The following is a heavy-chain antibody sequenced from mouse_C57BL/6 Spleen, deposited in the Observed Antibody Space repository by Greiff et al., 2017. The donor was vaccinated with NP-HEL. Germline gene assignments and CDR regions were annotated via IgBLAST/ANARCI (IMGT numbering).Heavy chain of an antibody. CDR3: ARGITTVVDFDY. CDR2: IDPEDGET. J-gene: IGHJ2*01. CDR1: GFNIKDYY. D-gene: IGHD1-1*01. Sequence: VQLQQSGAELVKPGASVKLSCTASGFNIKDYYMHWVKQRTEQGLEWIGRIDPEDGETKYAPKFKGKATITADTSSNTAYLQLSSLTSEDTAVYYCARGITTVVDFDYWGQGTTLTVSS. V-gene: IGHV14-2*01.